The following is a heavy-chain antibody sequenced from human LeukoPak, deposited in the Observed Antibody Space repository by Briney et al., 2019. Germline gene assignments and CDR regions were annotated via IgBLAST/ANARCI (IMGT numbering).Heavy chain of an antibody. CDR3: ARDVEMATTRLYYFDY. CDR2: INHSGST. V-gene: IGHV4-34*01. D-gene: IGHD5-24*01. J-gene: IGHJ4*02. CDR1: GGSFSGYY. Sequence: SETLSLTCAVYGGSFSGYYWSWIRQPPGKGLEWIGEINHSGSTNYNPSLKSRVTISVDTSKNLFSLKLSSVTAADTAVYYCARDVEMATTRLYYFDYWGQGTLVTVSS.